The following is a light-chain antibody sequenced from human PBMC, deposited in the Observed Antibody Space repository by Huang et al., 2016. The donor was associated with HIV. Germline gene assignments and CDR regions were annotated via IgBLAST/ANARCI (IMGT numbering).Light chain of an antibody. CDR2: AAS. V-gene: IGKV1-NL1*01. Sequence: DIQMTQSPSSLSASVGDRVTITCRASQGIRNSLAWYRQKPGKAPDLLLYAASRLQSGVPSRFTGGGSGTDYTFTISSLQPEDFATYFCQQYYDPPYTFGQGTKLEIK. CDR1: QGIRNS. CDR3: QQYYDPPYT. J-gene: IGKJ2*01.